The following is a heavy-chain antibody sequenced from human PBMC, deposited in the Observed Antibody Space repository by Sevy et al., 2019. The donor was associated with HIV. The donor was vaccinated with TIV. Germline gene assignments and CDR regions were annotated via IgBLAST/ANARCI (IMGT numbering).Heavy chain of an antibody. V-gene: IGHV4-59*01. CDR2: IFYTGST. Sequence: SETLSLTCSVSGGSISSYSWSWIRQPPGKALEWIGYIFYTGSTNYNPSLKSRVTISVDTSKNQFSLRLSSVTAADTAVYYCARGTDRITVAVSYFDYWGQGTLVTVSS. CDR3: ARGTDRITVAVSYFDY. J-gene: IGHJ4*02. CDR1: GGSISSYS. D-gene: IGHD6-19*01.